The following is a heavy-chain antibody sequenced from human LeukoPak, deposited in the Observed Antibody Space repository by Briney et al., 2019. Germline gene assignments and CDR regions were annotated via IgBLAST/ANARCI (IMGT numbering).Heavy chain of an antibody. CDR1: GFTFSSYW. CDR3: LKTDSPGIAAAIDY. J-gene: IGHJ4*02. CDR2: INSDGSST. Sequence: GGSLRLSCAASGFTFSSYWMHWVRQAPGKGLVWVSRINSDGSSTSYADSVKGRFTISRDNAKNTLYLQMNSLRAEDTAVYYCLKTDSPGIAAAIDYWGQGTLVTVSS. V-gene: IGHV3-74*01. D-gene: IGHD6-13*01.